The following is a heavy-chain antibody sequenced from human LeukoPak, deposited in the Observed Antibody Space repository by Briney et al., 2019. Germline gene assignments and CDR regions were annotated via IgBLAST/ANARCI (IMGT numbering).Heavy chain of an antibody. CDR1: GGSISSSSYY. CDR3: ARLSGSYFDL. Sequence: SETLSLTCTVSGGSISSSSYYWGWIRQPPGRGLEWIGSIYYSGSTYYNPSLKSRVTISVDTSKNQFSLKLSSVTAADTAVYYCARLSGSYFDLWGQGTLVTVPS. J-gene: IGHJ4*02. V-gene: IGHV4-39*01. CDR2: IYYSGST. D-gene: IGHD1-26*01.